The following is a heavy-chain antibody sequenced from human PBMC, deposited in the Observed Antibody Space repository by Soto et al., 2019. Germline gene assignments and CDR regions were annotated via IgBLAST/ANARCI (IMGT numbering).Heavy chain of an antibody. CDR3: ARDSARTYYYYGMDV. J-gene: IGHJ6*02. Sequence: SETLSLTCAVSGYSISSGYYWGWIRQPPGKGLGWIGSIYHSGSTYYNPSLKSRVTISVDTSKNQFSLKLSSVTAADTAVYYCARDSARTYYYYGMDVWGQGTTVTVSS. V-gene: IGHV4-38-2*02. CDR2: IYHSGST. D-gene: IGHD3-10*01. CDR1: GYSISSGYY.